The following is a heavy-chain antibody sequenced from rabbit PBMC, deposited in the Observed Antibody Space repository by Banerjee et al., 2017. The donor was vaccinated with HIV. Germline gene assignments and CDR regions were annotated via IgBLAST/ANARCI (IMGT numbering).Heavy chain of an antibody. D-gene: IGHD4-1*01. V-gene: IGHV1S45*01. Sequence: QEQLEESGGGLVKPGGTLTLTCKASGIDFSSHYYMCWVRQAPGKGLELIACIYAGSSGNTYYATWAKGRFTISKTSSTTVTLQMTSLTAADTATYFCARDLAGVTGWNFGLWGPGTLVTVS. CDR2: IYAGSSGNT. CDR1: GIDFSSHYY. CDR3: ARDLAGVTGWNFGL. J-gene: IGHJ4*01.